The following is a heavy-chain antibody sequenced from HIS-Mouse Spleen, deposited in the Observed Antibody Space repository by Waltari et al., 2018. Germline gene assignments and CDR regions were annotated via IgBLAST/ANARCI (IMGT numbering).Heavy chain of an antibody. V-gene: IGHV3-33*06. Sequence: QVQLVESGGGVVQPGRSLSLSGAASGFTFSRYGMQCVLQAPGKGLEWVAVIWYDGSNKYYADSVKGRFTISRDNSKNTLYLQMNSLRAEDTAVYYCAKGGLMVYAIGDYWGQGTLVTVSS. J-gene: IGHJ4*02. D-gene: IGHD2-8*01. CDR2: IWYDGSNK. CDR3: AKGGLMVYAIGDY. CDR1: GFTFSRYG.